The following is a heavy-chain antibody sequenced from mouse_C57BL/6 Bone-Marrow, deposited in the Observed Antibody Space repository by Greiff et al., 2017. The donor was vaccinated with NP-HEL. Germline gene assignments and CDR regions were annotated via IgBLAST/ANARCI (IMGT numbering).Heavy chain of an antibody. J-gene: IGHJ4*01. V-gene: IGHV5-6*02. CDR3: ARLGTAMDY. D-gene: IGHD3-3*01. Sequence: DVMLVESGGDLVKPGGSLKLSCAASGFTFSSYGMSWVRQTPDKRLEWVATISSGGSYTYYPDSVKGRFTISRDNAKNTLYLQMSSLKSEDTAMYYCARLGTAMDYWGQGTSVTVSS. CDR1: GFTFSSYG. CDR2: ISSGGSYT.